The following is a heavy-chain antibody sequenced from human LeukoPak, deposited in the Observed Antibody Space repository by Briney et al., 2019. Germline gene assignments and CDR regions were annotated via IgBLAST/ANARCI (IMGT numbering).Heavy chain of an antibody. CDR3: ARDNEYCTGGTCRLGY. CDR1: GFTFSFYW. CDR2: INNDGRST. J-gene: IGHJ4*02. V-gene: IGHV3-74*01. Sequence: GGSLRLSCASSGFTFSFYWMHWVRQAPGKGLAWVSRINNDGRSTSYAGSVKGRFTISRDNAKNTLYLQMNSLRAEDTAVYYCARDNEYCTGGTCRLGYWGQGTLVTVSS. D-gene: IGHD2-15*01.